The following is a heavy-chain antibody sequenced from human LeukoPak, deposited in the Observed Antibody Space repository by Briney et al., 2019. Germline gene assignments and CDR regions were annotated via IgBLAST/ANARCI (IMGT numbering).Heavy chain of an antibody. CDR3: ARVAVIYYYYMDV. J-gene: IGHJ6*03. D-gene: IGHD2/OR15-2a*01. V-gene: IGHV3-21*01. CDR1: GFTFSSHA. CDR2: ITSTSSNI. Sequence: GGSLRLSCEASGFTFSSHAMIWVRQAPGKGLEWVSSITSTSSNIFYKDSVQGRFTISRDNAKSSLYLQMNSLRAEDTAVYYCARVAVIYYYYMDVWGKGTTVIVSS.